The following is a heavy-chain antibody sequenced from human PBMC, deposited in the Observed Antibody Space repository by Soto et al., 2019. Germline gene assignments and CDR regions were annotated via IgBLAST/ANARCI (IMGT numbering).Heavy chain of an antibody. V-gene: IGHV4-39*01. J-gene: IGHJ4*02. CDR2: IYYSGST. D-gene: IGHD6-13*01. CDR1: GGSISSSSYY. CDR3: ASNIAAPFGYYFDY. Sequence: SETLSLTCTVSGGSISSSSYYWGWIRQPPGKGLEWIGSIYYSGSTYYNPSLKSRVTISVGTSKNQFSLKLSSVTAADTAVYYCASNIAAPFGYYFDYWGQGTLVTVSS.